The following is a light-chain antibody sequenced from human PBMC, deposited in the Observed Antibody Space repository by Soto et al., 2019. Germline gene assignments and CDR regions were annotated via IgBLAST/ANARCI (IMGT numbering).Light chain of an antibody. V-gene: IGKV3-20*01. CDR1: QSVSNNY. CDR2: GAS. CDR3: QQYGSSPPYT. Sequence: EIVLTQSPGTLSLSPGARATLSCRASQSVSNNYLAWYQQKPGQAPRLLIFGASSRASDIPDRFSGSGSGTDFTLTISRLEPEDFVVYYCQQYGSSPPYTFGQGTKVDIK. J-gene: IGKJ2*01.